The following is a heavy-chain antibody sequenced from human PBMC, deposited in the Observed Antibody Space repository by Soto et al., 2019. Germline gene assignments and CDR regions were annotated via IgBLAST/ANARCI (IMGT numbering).Heavy chain of an antibody. D-gene: IGHD2-8*01. CDR3: ARGRRDIVLMVYANYYGMDV. CDR1: GYTFTSYG. Sequence: ASVKVSCKASGYTFTSYGISWVRQAPGQGLEWMGWISAYNGNTNYAQKLQGRVTMTTDTSTSTAYMELRSLRSDDTAVYYYARGRRDIVLMVYANYYGMDVWGQGTTVTVSS. J-gene: IGHJ6*02. CDR2: ISAYNGNT. V-gene: IGHV1-18*04.